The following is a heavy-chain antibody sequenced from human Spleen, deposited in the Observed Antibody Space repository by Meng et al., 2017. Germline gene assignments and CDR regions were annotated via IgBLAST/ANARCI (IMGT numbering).Heavy chain of an antibody. J-gene: IGHJ4*01. Sequence: LSLTHASSGFTFSGSAMHWVRQASGKGLEWVVRMNSNVDGGTVDYASAVKGRFFIPRDDSENTCYLQMNSLKTEDTAVYYCTGHFDYWGHGTLVTVSS. CDR2: MNSNVDGGTV. CDR3: TGHFDY. V-gene: IGHV3-73*01. CDR1: GFTFSGSA.